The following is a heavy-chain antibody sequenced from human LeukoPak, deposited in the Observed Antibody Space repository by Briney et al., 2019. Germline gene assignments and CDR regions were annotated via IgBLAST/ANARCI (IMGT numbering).Heavy chain of an antibody. D-gene: IGHD3-10*01. CDR2: IYYSGST. J-gene: IGHJ4*02. V-gene: IGHV4-61*05. CDR1: GGSISGSSYF. Sequence: SETLSLTCTVSGGSISGSSYFWGWIRQPPGKGLEWIGYIYYSGSTNYNPSLKSRVTISVDTSKNQFSLKLSSVTAADTAVYYCARSYGSGSYYNYWGQGTLVTVSS. CDR3: ARSYGSGSYYNY.